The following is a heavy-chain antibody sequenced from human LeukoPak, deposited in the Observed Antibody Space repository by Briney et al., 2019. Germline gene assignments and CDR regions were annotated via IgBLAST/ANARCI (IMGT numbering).Heavy chain of an antibody. J-gene: IGHJ6*03. D-gene: IGHD6-13*01. CDR2: INPNSGGT. Sequence: AASVKVSCTASGYTVTGYYMHWVRQAPRQGLEWMGWINPNSGGTNYAQKFQGRVTMTRETSISTAYMQLSRLRSDDTAVYYCARAQDSSWYSLDYYYMDVWGKGTTVTVSS. CDR3: ARAQDSSWYSLDYYYMDV. CDR1: GYTVTGYY. V-gene: IGHV1-2*02.